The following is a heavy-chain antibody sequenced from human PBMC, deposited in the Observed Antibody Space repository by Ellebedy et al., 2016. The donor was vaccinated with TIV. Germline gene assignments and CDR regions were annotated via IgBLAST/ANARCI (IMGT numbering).Heavy chain of an antibody. D-gene: IGHD3-16*02. V-gene: IGHV1-46*01. CDR1: GYTFTGYY. Sequence: AASVKVSCKTSGYTFTGYYMHWVRQAPGQGLEWMGWINPSSGGTSYAQKFQGRVTMTRDTSTSTVYMELSSLSSEDTALYYCARAPLSGVFYGMDVWGQGTTVTVSS. CDR2: INPSSGGT. CDR3: ARAPLSGVFYGMDV. J-gene: IGHJ6*02.